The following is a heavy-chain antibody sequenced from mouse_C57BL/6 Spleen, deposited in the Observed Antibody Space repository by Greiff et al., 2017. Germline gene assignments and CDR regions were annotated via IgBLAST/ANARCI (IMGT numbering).Heavy chain of an antibody. V-gene: IGHV1-9*01. CDR2: IFPGSGST. Sequence: QVQLQQSGAELMKPGASVKLSCKATGYTFTGYWIEWVKQRPGHGLEWIGEIFPGSGSTNYNEKFKGKATLTADKSSNTAYMQLSSLTTEDSAIYYWAREGLPGFLDYWGKGTSVTVSS. J-gene: IGHJ4*01. CDR3: AREGLPGFLDY. CDR1: GYTFTGYW.